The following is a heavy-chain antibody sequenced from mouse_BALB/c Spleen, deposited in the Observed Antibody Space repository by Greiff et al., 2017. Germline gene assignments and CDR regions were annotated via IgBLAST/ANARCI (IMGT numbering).Heavy chain of an antibody. CDR2: INSNGGST. J-gene: IGHJ1*01. V-gene: IGHV5-6-3*01. Sequence: EVMLVESGGGLVQPGGSLKLSCAASGFTFSSYGMSWVRQTPDKRLELVATINSNGGSTYYPDSVKGRFTISRDNAKNTLYLQMSSLKSEDTAMYYCARVGMITTRYFDVWGAGTTVTVSS. CDR1: GFTFSSYG. CDR3: ARVGMITTRYFDV. D-gene: IGHD2-4*01.